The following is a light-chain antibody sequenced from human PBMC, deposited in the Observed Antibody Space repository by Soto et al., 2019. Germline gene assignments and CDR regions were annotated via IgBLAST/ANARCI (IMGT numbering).Light chain of an antibody. CDR3: QQRSNWHPGT. CDR1: QSVSSY. Sequence: EIVLTQSPATLSLSPGERATLSCRASQSVSSYLAWHQQKPGQAPRLLIYDASNRATGIPARFSGSGPGTDFTLTISSLEPEDFAVYYCQQRSNWHPGTFGQGTKVEIK. CDR2: DAS. J-gene: IGKJ1*01. V-gene: IGKV3D-11*02.